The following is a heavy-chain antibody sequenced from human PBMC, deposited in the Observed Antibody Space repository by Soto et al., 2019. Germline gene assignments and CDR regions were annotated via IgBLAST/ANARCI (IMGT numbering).Heavy chain of an antibody. V-gene: IGHV3-23*01. CDR1: GFTFSSYA. J-gene: IGHJ3*02. Sequence: GGPLRLSCAASGFTFSSYAMSWVRLAPGKGLNVVSAISGSGGSTYYADSEKGRFTISRDNSKNTLYLQMNSLRDEDTAVYYCAKDPRFVVVVAATRDAFDIWGQGTMVTVSS. D-gene: IGHD2-15*01. CDR3: AKDPRFVVVVAATRDAFDI. CDR2: ISGSGGST.